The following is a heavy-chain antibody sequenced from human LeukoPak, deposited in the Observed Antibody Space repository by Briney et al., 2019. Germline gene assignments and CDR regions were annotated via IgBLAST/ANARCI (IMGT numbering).Heavy chain of an antibody. CDR2: ISGSGGST. CDR1: GFTVSSNY. D-gene: IGHD3-3*01. CDR3: AKVQHPPGLRFLEWLSCFDY. V-gene: IGHV3-23*01. J-gene: IGHJ4*02. Sequence: PGGSLRLSCAASGFTVSSNYMSWVRQAPGKGLEWVSAISGSGGSTYYADSVKGRFTISRDNSKNTLYLQMNSLRAEDTAVYYCAKVQHPPGLRFLEWLSCFDYWGQGTLVTVSS.